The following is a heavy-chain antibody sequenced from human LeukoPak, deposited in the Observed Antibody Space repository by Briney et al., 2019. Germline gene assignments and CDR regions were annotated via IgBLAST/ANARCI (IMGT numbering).Heavy chain of an antibody. CDR3: ARGTTLTPSI. CDR1: GFTFSTYA. D-gene: IGHD4-17*01. J-gene: IGHJ3*02. CDR2: ISGSGGST. V-gene: IGHV3-23*01. Sequence: GGSLRLSCAASGFTFSTYAMSWVRQAPGKGLEWVSAISGSGGSTYQSDSVKGRFTISRDNAKNSLFLQMNSLRAEDTAIYYCARGTTLTPSIWGQGTMVTVSS.